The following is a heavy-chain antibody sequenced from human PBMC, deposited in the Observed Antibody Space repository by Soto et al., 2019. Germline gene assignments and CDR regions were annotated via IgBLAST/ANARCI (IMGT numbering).Heavy chain of an antibody. CDR1: GFTFSSYA. D-gene: IGHD1-20*01. J-gene: IGHJ4*02. V-gene: IGHV3-30-3*01. CDR2: ISYDGSNK. CDR3: ARWGNWF. Sequence: GGSLRLSCAASGFTFSSYAMHWVRQAPGKGLEWVAVISYDGSNKYYADSVKGRFTISRDNSKNTLYLQMNSLRAEDTAVYYCARWGNWFWGQGTLVTVSS.